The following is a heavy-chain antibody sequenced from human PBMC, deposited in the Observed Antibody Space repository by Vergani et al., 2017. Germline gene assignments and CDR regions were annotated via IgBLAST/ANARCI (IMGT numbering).Heavy chain of an antibody. J-gene: IGHJ2*01. CDR2: INPNSGGT. CDR3: ASLTLGGFGNTGDWYFDL. CDR1: GYTFTGYY. V-gene: IGHV1-2*02. D-gene: IGHD3-16*01. Sequence: QVQLVQSGAEVKKPGASVKVSCKASGYTFTGYYMHWVRQAPGQGLEWMGWINPNSGGTNYAQKFQGRVTMTRDTSISTAYMELSRLRSDDTAVYYCASLTLGGFGNTGDWYFDLWGRGTLVTVSS.